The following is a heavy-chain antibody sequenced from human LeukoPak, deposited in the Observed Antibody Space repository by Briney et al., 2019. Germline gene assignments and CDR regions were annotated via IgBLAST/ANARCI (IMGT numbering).Heavy chain of an antibody. D-gene: IGHD5-12*01. V-gene: IGHV3-30-3*01. CDR3: ARDRSSYEYYFDH. Sequence: PGGSLRLSCAASGXTFSNYAVHWVRQAPGKGLEWVVVISYDGSNKYYADSVKGRFTISRDNSTNTLYLQMNSMRAEDTAVFYCARDRSSYEYYFDHWGQGTLVTVSS. J-gene: IGHJ4*02. CDR1: GXTFSNYA. CDR2: ISYDGSNK.